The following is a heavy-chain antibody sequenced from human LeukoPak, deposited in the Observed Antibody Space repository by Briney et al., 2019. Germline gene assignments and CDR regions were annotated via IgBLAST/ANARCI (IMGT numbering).Heavy chain of an antibody. V-gene: IGHV4-34*01. CDR1: GGSFSGYY. J-gene: IGHJ1*01. CDR2: IHHSGST. CDR3: AGRPLYYDSSGYSLYLQH. Sequence: PSETLSLTCAVYGGSFSGYYWSWIRQPPGKGLEWIGEIHHSGSTNYNPSLKSRVTMSVDTTKNQFSLKLSSVTAADTAVDYCAGRPLYYDSSGYSLYLQHWGESTLVPVS. D-gene: IGHD3-22*01.